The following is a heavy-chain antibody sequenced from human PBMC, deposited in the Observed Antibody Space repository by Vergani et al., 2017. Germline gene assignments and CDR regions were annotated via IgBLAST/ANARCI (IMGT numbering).Heavy chain of an antibody. CDR2: IYSGGSK. V-gene: IGHV3-53*01. D-gene: IGHD6-13*01. CDR3: ARGDSSSWDSYFQH. J-gene: IGHJ1*01. CDR1: GFTVSSNY. Sequence: EVKLVESGGGLIQPGGSLRLSCAASGFTVSSNYMSWVRQAPGKGLEWVSVIYSGGSKYYADSVKGRFTISRDNSKNTLYLQMNSLRAEDTAVYYCARGDSSSWDSYFQHWGQGTLVTVSS.